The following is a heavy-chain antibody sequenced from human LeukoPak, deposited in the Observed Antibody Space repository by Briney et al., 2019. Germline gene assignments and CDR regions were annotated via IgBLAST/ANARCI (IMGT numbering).Heavy chain of an antibody. Sequence: GGSLRLSCAASGFTFSSYGMHWVRQAPGKGLEWVAVISYDGSNKYYADSVEGRFTVSRDNSKNTLYLQMNSLRAEDTAVYYCAKDKWELLRYYYYGMDVWGQGTTVTVSS. J-gene: IGHJ6*02. CDR2: ISYDGSNK. CDR1: GFTFSSYG. CDR3: AKDKWELLRYYYYGMDV. D-gene: IGHD1-26*01. V-gene: IGHV3-30*18.